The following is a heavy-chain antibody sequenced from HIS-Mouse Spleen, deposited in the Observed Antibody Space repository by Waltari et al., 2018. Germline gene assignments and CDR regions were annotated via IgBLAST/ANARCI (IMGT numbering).Heavy chain of an antibody. CDR3: ARIAEGYTSGWYAFDY. Sequence: QVTLRESGPALVKPTQTLTLTCTFSGFSLSTSGMCVSWIRQPPGKALEWLARLDCDDDKYYSTSLKTRLTISSETSKNQVVLTMTNMDPLDTATYYCARIAEGYTSGWYAFDYWGQGTLVTVSS. J-gene: IGHJ4*02. D-gene: IGHD6-19*01. V-gene: IGHV2-70*15. CDR1: GFSLSTSGMC. CDR2: LDCDDDK.